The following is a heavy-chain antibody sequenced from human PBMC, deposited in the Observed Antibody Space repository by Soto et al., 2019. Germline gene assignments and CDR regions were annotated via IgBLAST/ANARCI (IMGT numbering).Heavy chain of an antibody. J-gene: IGHJ5*02. D-gene: IGHD3-3*01. V-gene: IGHV4-30-4*01. Sequence: SETLSLTCAVSGGSISSGDYYWSWIRQPPGKGLEWIGYIYYSGSTYYNPSLKSRVTISVDTSKNQFSLKLSSVTAADTAVYYCARVGTYYDFWSGYSPGDWFDPWGQGTLVTVSS. CDR2: IYYSGST. CDR3: ARVGTYYDFWSGYSPGDWFDP. CDR1: GGSISSGDYY.